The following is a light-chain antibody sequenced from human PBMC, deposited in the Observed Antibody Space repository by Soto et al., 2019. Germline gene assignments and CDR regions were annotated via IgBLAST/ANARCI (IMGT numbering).Light chain of an antibody. J-gene: IGLJ2*01. V-gene: IGLV2-14*01. CDR2: EVS. CDR3: SSYSSSSTLV. CDR1: SSDVGGYNY. Sequence: QSALTQPASVSGSPGQSITISCTGTSSDVGGYNYVSWYQQHPGKAPKLMIYEVSNRPSGVSNRCSGSKSGNTASLTISGLQSEDEADYYCSSYSSSSTLVFGGGTMLTVL.